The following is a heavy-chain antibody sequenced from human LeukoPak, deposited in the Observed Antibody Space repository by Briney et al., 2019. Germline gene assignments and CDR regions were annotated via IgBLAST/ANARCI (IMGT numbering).Heavy chain of an antibody. CDR1: GGSFSGYY. CDR2: INHSGST. J-gene: IGHJ6*03. D-gene: IGHD3-10*01. CDR3: ARDLARGGSYYYYYMDV. Sequence: PSETLSLTCAVYGGSFSGYYWSWIRQPPGKGLEWIGEINHSGSTNYNPSLKSRVTISVDTSKNQFSLKLSSVTAADTAVYYCARDLARGGSYYYYYMDVWGKGTTVTISS. V-gene: IGHV4-34*01.